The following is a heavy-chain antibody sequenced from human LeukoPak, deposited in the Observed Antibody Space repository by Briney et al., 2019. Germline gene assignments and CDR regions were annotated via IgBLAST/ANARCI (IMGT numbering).Heavy chain of an antibody. CDR3: ARGLAGTSPQWWFDP. Sequence: GGSLRLSCAASGFTFSSYGMHWVRQAPGKGLEWVAVIWYDGSNKYYADSVKGRFTISRDNSKNTLYLQMNSLRAEDTAVYYCARGLAGTSPQWWFDPWGQGTLVTVSS. CDR2: IWYDGSNK. V-gene: IGHV3-33*01. D-gene: IGHD6-13*01. J-gene: IGHJ5*02. CDR1: GFTFSSYG.